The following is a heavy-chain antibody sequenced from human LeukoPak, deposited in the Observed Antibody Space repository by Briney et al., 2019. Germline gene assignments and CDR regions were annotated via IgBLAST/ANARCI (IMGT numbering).Heavy chain of an antibody. J-gene: IGHJ6*02. CDR3: VRAAGAGTGDNYYYGLDV. D-gene: IGHD6-19*01. Sequence: QTGGSLRLSCAASGFTFSSYWMSWVRQAPGRGLEWVCRTRNKAKSYTTEYAASVKGRFTISRDDSQNSLYLQMNSLKTEDTAVYFCVRAAGAGTGDNYYYGLDVWGQGTTVTVSS. CDR1: GFTFSSYW. CDR2: TRNKAKSYTT. V-gene: IGHV3-72*01.